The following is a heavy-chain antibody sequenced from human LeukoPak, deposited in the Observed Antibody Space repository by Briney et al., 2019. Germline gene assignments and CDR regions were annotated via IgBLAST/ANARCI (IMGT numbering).Heavy chain of an antibody. CDR3: ARGRSTHQRYVWGSYRSSAGFPH. CDR1: GFTVSSNY. J-gene: IGHJ1*01. Sequence: GSLRLSCAASGFTVSSNYMSWVRQPPGKGLEWIGEINHSGSTNYNPSLKSRVTISVDTSKNQFSLKLSSVTAADTAVYYCARGRSTHQRYVWGSYRSSAGFPHWGQGTLVTVSS. V-gene: IGHV4-34*01. D-gene: IGHD3-16*02. CDR2: INHSGST.